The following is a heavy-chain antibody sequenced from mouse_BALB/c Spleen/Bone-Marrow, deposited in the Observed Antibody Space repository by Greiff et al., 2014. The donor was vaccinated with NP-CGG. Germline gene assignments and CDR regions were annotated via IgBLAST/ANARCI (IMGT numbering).Heavy chain of an antibody. CDR3: ARTTTATGAMDY. CDR1: GFSLTTYG. Sequence: VQGVESGPGLVAPSQSLSITCTVSGFSLTTYGVHWVRQPPGKGLEWLGVIWPDGSTNYNSALMSRLSIRKDNSKSQVFLKMNSLQTDDTAMYYCARTTTATGAMDYWGQGTSVTVSS. V-gene: IGHV2-9*02. CDR2: IWPDGST. J-gene: IGHJ4*01. D-gene: IGHD1-2*01.